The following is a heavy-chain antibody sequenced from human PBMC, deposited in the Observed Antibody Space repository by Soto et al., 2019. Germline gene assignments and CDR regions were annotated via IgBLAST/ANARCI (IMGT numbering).Heavy chain of an antibody. J-gene: IGHJ4*02. Sequence: QVQLVQSGAEVKKPGSSVKVSCKASGGTFSSDAISWVRQAPGQGLEWMGGIIPIFGTANYAQKFQGRVTITADDSTITAYMELSSLSSEDTAVYYCARGAVAARPYYFDYWGQGTLVTVSS. CDR3: ARGAVAARPYYFDY. CDR2: IIPIFGTA. D-gene: IGHD6-6*01. V-gene: IGHV1-69*01. CDR1: GGTFSSDA.